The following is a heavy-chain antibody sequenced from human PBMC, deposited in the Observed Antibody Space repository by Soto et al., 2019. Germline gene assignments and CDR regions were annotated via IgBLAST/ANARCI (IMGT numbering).Heavy chain of an antibody. D-gene: IGHD3-9*01. CDR1: GYSFTSYW. V-gene: IGHV5-51*01. CDR2: IYPGDSDT. J-gene: IGHJ6*02. CDR3: ARHLTTILPSRLRYFDWLLYPDYYYGMEV. Sequence: GESLKISCKGSGYSFTSYWIGWVRQMPGKGLEWMGIIYPGDSDTRYSPSFQGQVTISADKSISTTYLQWSSLKASDTAMYYCARHLTTILPSRLRYFDWLLYPDYYYGMEVWGQVTTVTVSS.